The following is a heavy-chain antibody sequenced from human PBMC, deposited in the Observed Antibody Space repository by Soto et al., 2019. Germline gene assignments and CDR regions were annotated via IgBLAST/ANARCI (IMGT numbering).Heavy chain of an antibody. D-gene: IGHD4-17*01. CDR1: GGSFSGYY. CDR2: INHSGST. CDR3: ARGGTVTTYFVHPPRY. J-gene: IGHJ4*02. Sequence: PSETLSLTCAVYGGSFSGYYWSWIRQPPGKGLEWIGEINHSGSTNYNPSLKSRVTISVDTSKNQFSLKLSSVTAADTAVYYCARGGTVTTYFVHPPRYWGQGTMVTVYS. V-gene: IGHV4-34*01.